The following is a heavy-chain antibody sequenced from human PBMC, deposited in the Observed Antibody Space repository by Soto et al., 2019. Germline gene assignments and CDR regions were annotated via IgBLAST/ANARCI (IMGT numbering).Heavy chain of an antibody. Sequence: PGGSLRLSCAASGFTFSSYWMSWVRQAPGKGLEWVANIKQDGSEKYYVDSVKGRFTISRDNAKNSLYLQMNSLRAEDTAVYYCARVGTYPYDAFDIWGQGTMVTVSS. CDR2: IKQDGSEK. J-gene: IGHJ3*02. D-gene: IGHD1-1*01. V-gene: IGHV3-7*01. CDR1: GFTFSSYW. CDR3: ARVGTYPYDAFDI.